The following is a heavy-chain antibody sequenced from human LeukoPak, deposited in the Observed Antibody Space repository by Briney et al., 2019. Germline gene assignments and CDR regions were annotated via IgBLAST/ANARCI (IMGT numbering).Heavy chain of an antibody. CDR3: STGSGHAFDI. V-gene: IGHV3-74*01. CDR2: IYSDGSST. Sequence: GGSLRLSCAASGFTFSSYWMHWVRQVPGKGLVWVSRIYSDGSSTSYADSVKGRFTISRDNAKNTLYVQMNSLRAEDTAVYYCSTGSGHAFDIWGRGTMVTVSS. D-gene: IGHD3-10*01. CDR1: GFTFSSYW. J-gene: IGHJ3*02.